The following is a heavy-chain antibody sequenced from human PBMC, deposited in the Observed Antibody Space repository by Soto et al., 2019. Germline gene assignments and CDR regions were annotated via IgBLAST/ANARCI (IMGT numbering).Heavy chain of an antibody. V-gene: IGHV1-2*02. CDR1: GYSFTGYY. CDR3: ARAGGPVDYSDYVGTHYFDY. Sequence: ASVKVSCKASGYSFTGYYMHWMRRAPGQGLEWMGWIDPDSGDTKHAQKFQGRVTMTRDTSISTAYMELSSLRSDDTAVYYCARAGGPVDYSDYVGTHYFDYWGQGALVTVSS. D-gene: IGHD4-17*01. J-gene: IGHJ4*02. CDR2: IDPDSGDT.